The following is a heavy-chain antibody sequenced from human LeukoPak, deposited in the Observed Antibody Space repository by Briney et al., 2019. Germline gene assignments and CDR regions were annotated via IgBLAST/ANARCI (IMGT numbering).Heavy chain of an antibody. Sequence: GGSLRLSCAASGFIFSNYAMTWVRQAPGKGLEWVSTISGSDDSTFYADPVRGRFTISRDNSKNTLYLQMNSLRAEDTAVYYCAKSRSGGGSCYNYWGQGTLVTVSS. CDR2: ISGSDDST. CDR3: AKSRSGGGSCYNY. D-gene: IGHD2-15*01. V-gene: IGHV3-23*01. CDR1: GFIFSNYA. J-gene: IGHJ4*02.